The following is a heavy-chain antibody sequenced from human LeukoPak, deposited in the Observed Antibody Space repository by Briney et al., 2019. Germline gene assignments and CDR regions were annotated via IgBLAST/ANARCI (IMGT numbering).Heavy chain of an antibody. CDR1: GGSISSYY. Sequence: SETLSLTCTVSGGSISSYYWSWIRQPAGKGLEWIGRIYTSGSTSYNPSLKSRVTMSVDTSKNQFSLKLSSVTAADTAVYYCARAVGSGSFQTYYYYMDVWGKGTTVTISS. CDR3: ARAVGSGSFQTYYYYMDV. D-gene: IGHD3-10*01. V-gene: IGHV4-4*07. CDR2: IYTSGST. J-gene: IGHJ6*03.